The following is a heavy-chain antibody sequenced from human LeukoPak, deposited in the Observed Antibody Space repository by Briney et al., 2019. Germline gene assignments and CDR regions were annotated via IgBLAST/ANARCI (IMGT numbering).Heavy chain of an antibody. Sequence: SETLSLTCTVSGGSISSYYWSWIRQPPGKGLEWIGYIYYSGSTNYNPSLKSRVTISVDTSKNQFSLKLSSVTAADTAVYYCARHDLDLYDILTGYPTGSFDYWGQGTLVTVSS. D-gene: IGHD3-9*01. J-gene: IGHJ4*02. CDR1: GGSISSYY. V-gene: IGHV4-59*08. CDR3: ARHDLDLYDILTGYPTGSFDY. CDR2: IYYSGST.